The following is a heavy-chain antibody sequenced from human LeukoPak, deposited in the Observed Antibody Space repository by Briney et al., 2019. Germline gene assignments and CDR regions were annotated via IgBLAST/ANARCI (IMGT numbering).Heavy chain of an antibody. CDR2: IYYSGST. J-gene: IGHJ4*02. V-gene: IGHV4-59*01. CDR3: ASRGQLLDFDY. D-gene: IGHD6-13*01. CDR1: GGSISSYY. Sequence: SETLSLTCTVSGGSISSYYWSWIRQPPGKGLEWIGYIYYSGSTNYNPSLKSRVTISVDTSKNQFSLKLSSVTAADTAVYYCASRGQLLDFDYWGQGTLVTVSS.